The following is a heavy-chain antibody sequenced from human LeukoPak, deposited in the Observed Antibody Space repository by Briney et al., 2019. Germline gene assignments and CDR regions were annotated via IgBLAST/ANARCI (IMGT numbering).Heavy chain of an antibody. CDR2: TYSGGST. CDR3: ARDPPAVAANTYG. J-gene: IGHJ4*02. CDR1: GVTVGNNY. V-gene: IGHV3-66*01. Sequence: GGSLRLSCAASGVTVGNNYMNWVRQAPGKGLEWVSLTYSGGSTHYADSVKGRFTISRDNSKNTLYLQMNSLRVDDTAVYYCARDPPAVAANTYGWGQGTLVTVSS. D-gene: IGHD6-6*01.